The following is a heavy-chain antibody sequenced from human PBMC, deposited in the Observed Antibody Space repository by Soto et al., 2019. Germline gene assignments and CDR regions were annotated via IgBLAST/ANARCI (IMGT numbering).Heavy chain of an antibody. J-gene: IGHJ6*02. V-gene: IGHV3-9*01. CDR2: ISWDSGTI. D-gene: IGHD3-16*01. CDR1: GFTFGDHA. CDR3: AKDNGGVWNVPRGGSYAYYGMDV. Sequence: SGGSLRLSCAASGFTFGDHAMHWVRQVPGRGLEWVSGISWDSGTIDYGDSVKGRFTISRDNAKNSLYLQMNSLRPEDTAFYFCAKDNGGVWNVPRGGSYAYYGMDVWGQGTTVTVSS.